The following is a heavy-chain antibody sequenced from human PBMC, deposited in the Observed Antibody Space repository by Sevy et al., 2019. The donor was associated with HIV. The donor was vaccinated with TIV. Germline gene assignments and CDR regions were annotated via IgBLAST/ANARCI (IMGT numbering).Heavy chain of an antibody. CDR3: AKKDDSSGAFDI. J-gene: IGHJ3*02. Sequence: GGSLRLSCAASGFAFSSYAMSWVRQAPGKGLEWVSAISGSGGSTYYADSVKGRFTISRDNSKNTLYLQMNSLRAEDTAVYYCAKKDDSSGAFDIWGQGTMVTVSS. D-gene: IGHD3-22*01. CDR1: GFAFSSYA. CDR2: ISGSGGST. V-gene: IGHV3-23*01.